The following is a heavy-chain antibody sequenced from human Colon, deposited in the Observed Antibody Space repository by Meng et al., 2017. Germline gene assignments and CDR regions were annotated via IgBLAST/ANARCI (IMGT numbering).Heavy chain of an antibody. CDR1: GFTFRNDA. Sequence: EVQMVGAGGGLVQTGGSLRLSCAASGFTFRNDAMIWVRQGAGKGLEWVSLVDKSGTFTSYADSVKGRFTISRDNSKNTFYLQMNSLRVEDTAVYYCVRGAWLAHWGQGALVTVSS. CDR2: VDKSGTFT. J-gene: IGHJ4*02. D-gene: IGHD6-19*01. V-gene: IGHV3-23*05. CDR3: VRGAWLAH.